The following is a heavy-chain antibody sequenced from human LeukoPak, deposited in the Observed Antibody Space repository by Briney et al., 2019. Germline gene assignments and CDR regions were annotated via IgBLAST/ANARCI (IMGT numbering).Heavy chain of an antibody. CDR1: GFTFGDYA. J-gene: IGHJ6*03. D-gene: IGHD2-2*01. CDR3: TRDRLVAGYYDYMDV. CDR2: SRSKAYGGTT. V-gene: IGHV3-49*04. Sequence: GGSLRLSCTASGFTFGDYAMSWVRQAPGKGLEWVGFSRSKAYGGTTEYAASVKGRFSISRDDSKSIAYLQMNSLKTEDTAVYYCTRDRLVAGYYDYMDVWGKGTTVTVSS.